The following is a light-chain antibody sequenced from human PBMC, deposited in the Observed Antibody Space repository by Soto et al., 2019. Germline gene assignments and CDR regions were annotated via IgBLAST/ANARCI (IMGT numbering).Light chain of an antibody. CDR2: GAS. CDR3: QQYGSSPPLT. CDR1: QSVTSN. V-gene: IGKV3-20*01. Sequence: DIVVTQSPDSLAVSLGERATINCKSSQSVTSNLAWYQQKPGQAPRLLIYGASSRATGIPDRFSGSGSGTDFTLTISRLEPEDFAVYYCQQYGSSPPLTFGGGTKVDI. J-gene: IGKJ4*01.